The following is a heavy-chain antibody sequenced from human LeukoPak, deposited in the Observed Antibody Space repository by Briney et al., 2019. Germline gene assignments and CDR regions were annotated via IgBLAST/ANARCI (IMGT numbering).Heavy chain of an antibody. CDR1: GFTFSNYW. CDR2: IKQDGSEK. CDR3: AAFPIVAHDAFDI. V-gene: IGHV3-7*01. Sequence: GGSLRLSCAASGFTFSNYWMTWVRQAPGKGLEFVANIKQDGSEKYYVDSVKGRFTISRDNARNSLYLQMNSLRAEDTAVYYCAAFPIVAHDAFDIWGQGTMVTVSS. J-gene: IGHJ3*02. D-gene: IGHD3-22*01.